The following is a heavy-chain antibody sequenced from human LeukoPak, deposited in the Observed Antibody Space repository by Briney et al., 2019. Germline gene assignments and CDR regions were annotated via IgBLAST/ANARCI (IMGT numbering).Heavy chain of an antibody. V-gene: IGHV1-2*02. D-gene: IGHD3-10*01. Sequence: SVKVSFKASGYTFTVYYMHWVRQAPGQGLEWMGWINPNSGGTNYAQRLQGRVTMTTDTSTSTAYMELRSLRSDDTAVYYCARDRGPDYYYGMDVWGKGTTVTVSS. J-gene: IGHJ6*04. CDR3: ARDRGPDYYYGMDV. CDR1: GYTFTVYY. CDR2: INPNSGGT.